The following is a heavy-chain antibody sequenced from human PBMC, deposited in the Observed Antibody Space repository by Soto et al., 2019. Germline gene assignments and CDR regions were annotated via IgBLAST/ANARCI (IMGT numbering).Heavy chain of an antibody. D-gene: IGHD2-2*01. CDR2: IYTSGST. CDR1: GGSISSYY. CDR3: ARDIVVVPAAPYYYGMDV. J-gene: IGHJ6*02. V-gene: IGHV4-4*07. Sequence: SETLSLTCTVSGGSISSYYWSWIRQPAGKGLEWIGRIYTSGSTNYNPSLKSRVTMSVDTSKNQFSLKLSSVTAADTAVYYCARDIVVVPAAPYYYGMDVWGQGTTVTVSS.